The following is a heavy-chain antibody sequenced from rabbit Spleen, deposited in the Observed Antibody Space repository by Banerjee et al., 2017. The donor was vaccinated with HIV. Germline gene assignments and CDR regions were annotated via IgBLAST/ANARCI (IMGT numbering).Heavy chain of an antibody. CDR3: ARSDVGHSWGIDL. D-gene: IGHD7-1*01. V-gene: IGHV1S40*01. J-gene: IGHJ4*01. CDR2: IYAGSSGGT. Sequence: QSLEESGGGLVKPGASLTLTCKASGFSFNSGYDMCWVRQAPGKGLEWIACIYAGSSGGTYSTTWAKGRFTISKTSSTTVTLQMTSLTAADTATYFCARSDVGHSWGIDLWGPGTLVTVS. CDR1: GFSFNSGYD.